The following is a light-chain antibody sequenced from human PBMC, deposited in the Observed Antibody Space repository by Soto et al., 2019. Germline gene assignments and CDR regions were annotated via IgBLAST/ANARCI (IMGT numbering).Light chain of an antibody. CDR2: GAS. CDR1: QSVSSSY. CDR3: QQYGSSPPAT. V-gene: IGKV3-20*01. Sequence: EIVLTQSPGTLSLSPGERATLSCRASQSVSSSYLAWYQQKPGQAPWLLIYGASSRATGIPDRFSGSGSGTDFTLTNSRLEPEDFAVYYCQQYGSSPPATFGQGTKVEIK. J-gene: IGKJ1*01.